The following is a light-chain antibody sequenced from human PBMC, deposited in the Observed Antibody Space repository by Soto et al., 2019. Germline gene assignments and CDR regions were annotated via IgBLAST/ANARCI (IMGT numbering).Light chain of an antibody. CDR3: HQYNNWPWT. Sequence: EIVMTQSPATLSASPGARAPPSCRARQSVSIKLAWYQQHPGQAPRLLIYDTSTRATGIPARFSGSGSGTEFTLTIRSLQSEDFALYYCHQYNNWPWTFGQGTKVDI. CDR2: DTS. V-gene: IGKV3-15*01. J-gene: IGKJ1*01. CDR1: QSVSIK.